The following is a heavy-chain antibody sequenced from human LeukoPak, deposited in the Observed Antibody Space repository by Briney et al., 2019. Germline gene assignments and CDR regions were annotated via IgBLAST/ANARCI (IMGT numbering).Heavy chain of an antibody. CDR3: ARGSEVSDAFDI. D-gene: IGHD5/OR15-5a*01. V-gene: IGHV3-23*01. CDR1: GFIFSNYA. Sequence: GGSLRLSCAASGFIFSNYAMSWARQAPGKGLEWVSTISGSGGSAYYADSVKGRFTISRDNSRNTLYLQVNSLRAEDTAVYYCARGSEVSDAFDIWGQGTMVTVSS. J-gene: IGHJ3*02. CDR2: ISGSGGSA.